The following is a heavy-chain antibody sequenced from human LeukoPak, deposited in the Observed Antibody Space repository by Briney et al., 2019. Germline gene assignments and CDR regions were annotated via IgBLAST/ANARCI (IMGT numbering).Heavy chain of an antibody. Sequence: ASVKVSCKASGGTFSSYAISWVRQAPGQGLEWMGGIIPIFGTANYAQKFQGRVTITADESTSTAYMELSSLRSEDTAVYYCATALLEVEGVVVVPAATDYWGQGTLVTVSS. J-gene: IGHJ4*02. CDR1: GGTFSSYA. CDR2: IIPIFGTA. D-gene: IGHD2-2*01. V-gene: IGHV1-69*13. CDR3: ATALLEVEGVVVVPAATDY.